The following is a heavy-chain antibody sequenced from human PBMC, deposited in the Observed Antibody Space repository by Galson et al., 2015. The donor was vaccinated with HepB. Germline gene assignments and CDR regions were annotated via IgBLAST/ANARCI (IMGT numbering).Heavy chain of an antibody. V-gene: IGHV3-66*01. CDR1: GFTVSSNY. J-gene: IGHJ6*02. CDR3: ARGMVRDQLLMRWYYYYYGMDV. Sequence: SLRLSCAASGFTVSSNYMSWVRQAPGKGLEWVSVIYSGGSTYYADSVKGRFTISRDNSKNTLYLQMNSLRAEDTAVYYCARGMVRDQLLMRWYYYYYGMDVWGQGTTVTVSS. D-gene: IGHD2-2*01. CDR2: IYSGGST.